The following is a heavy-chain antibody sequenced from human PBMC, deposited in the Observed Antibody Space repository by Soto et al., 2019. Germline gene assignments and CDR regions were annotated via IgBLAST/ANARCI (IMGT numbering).Heavy chain of an antibody. CDR3: ARLPPPSCSGGSCSPY. CDR2: ISTNGRNI. J-gene: IGHJ4*02. Sequence: GGSLRLSCVASGFIFSDYYMSWIRQTPGRGLEWASCISTNGRNIYYADSVKGRFTISRDNTKNSLYLQMNSLRAEDTAVYYCARLPPPSCSGGSCSPYWGQGTLVTVSS. V-gene: IGHV3-11*01. CDR1: GFIFSDYY. D-gene: IGHD2-15*01.